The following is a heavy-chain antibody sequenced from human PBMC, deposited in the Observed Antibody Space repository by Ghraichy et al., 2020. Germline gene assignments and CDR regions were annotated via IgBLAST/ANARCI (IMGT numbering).Heavy chain of an antibody. CDR1: GFTFSRYS. J-gene: IGHJ2*01. V-gene: IGHV3-48*02. CDR2: ISGSSSTI. CDR3: ARDSTDSSGYYPDWYFDL. D-gene: IGHD3-22*01. Sequence: GGSLRLSCAAYGFTFSRYSMNWVRQAPGKGLEWISYISGSSSTIYYADSVKGRFTISRDNAKNSLYLQMNSLRDEDTAVYYCARDSTDSSGYYPDWYFDLWGRGTLVTVSS.